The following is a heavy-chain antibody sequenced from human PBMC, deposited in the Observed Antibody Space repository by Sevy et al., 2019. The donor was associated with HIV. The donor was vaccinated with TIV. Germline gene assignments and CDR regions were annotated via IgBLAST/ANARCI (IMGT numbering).Heavy chain of an antibody. CDR3: ARAPYYYGSGSYLEYYYGMDV. V-gene: IGHV3-21*01. J-gene: IGHJ6*02. CDR2: ISSSSSYI. Sequence: GGSLRLSCAASGFTFSSYSMNWVRQAPGKGLEWVSSISSSSSYIYYANSVKGRFTISRDNAKNSLYLQINSLRAEDTAVFYCARAPYYYGSGSYLEYYYGMDVWGQGTTFTVSS. CDR1: GFTFSSYS. D-gene: IGHD3-10*01.